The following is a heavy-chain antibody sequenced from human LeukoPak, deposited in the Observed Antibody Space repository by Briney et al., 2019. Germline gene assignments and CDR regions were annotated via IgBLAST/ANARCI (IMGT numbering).Heavy chain of an antibody. CDR3: ARGMTD. V-gene: IGHV4-39*07. Sequence: SETLSLTCTVSGGSISSGGYYWSWIRQPPGKGLEWIGEINHSGSTNYNPSLKSRVTISVDTSKNQFSLKLSSVTAADTAVYYCARGMTDWGQGTLVTVSS. CDR1: GGSISSGGYY. J-gene: IGHJ4*02. CDR2: INHSGST.